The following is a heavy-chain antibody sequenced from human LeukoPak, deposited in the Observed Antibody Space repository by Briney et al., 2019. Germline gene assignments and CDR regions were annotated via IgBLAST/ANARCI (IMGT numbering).Heavy chain of an antibody. CDR2: IYGSGAT. CDR3: VKDQSTTLTKSWFDP. V-gene: IGHV4-4*07. Sequence: PWETLSLTCDVSGGSLSGFVWSWIRQPAGKGLQWIGRIYGSGATNYSPPLQSRVTMSVDTSRNQFSLNLTSVTAADTPVYYCVKDQSTTLTKSWFDPWGQGTLVTVSS. CDR1: GGSLSGFV. D-gene: IGHD4-17*01. J-gene: IGHJ5*02.